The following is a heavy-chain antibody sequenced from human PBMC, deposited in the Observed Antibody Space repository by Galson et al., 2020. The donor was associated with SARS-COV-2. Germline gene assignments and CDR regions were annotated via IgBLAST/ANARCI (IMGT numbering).Heavy chain of an antibody. Sequence: GESLKISCAASGFTFSSYGMHWVRQAPGKGLEWVAVISYDGSNKYYADSVKGRFTISRDNSKNTLYLQMNSLRAEDTAVYYCAKEGFSIAAGVDYWGQGTLVTVSS. D-gene: IGHD6-13*01. CDR3: AKEGFSIAAGVDY. V-gene: IGHV3-30*18. CDR1: GFTFSSYG. CDR2: ISYDGSNK. J-gene: IGHJ4*02.